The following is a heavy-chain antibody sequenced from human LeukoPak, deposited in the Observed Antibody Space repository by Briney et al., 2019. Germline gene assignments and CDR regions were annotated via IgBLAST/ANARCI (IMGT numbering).Heavy chain of an antibody. CDR2: IYNDGST. V-gene: IGHV3-53*01. D-gene: IGHD3-10*01. CDR3: ARDVGSGSYKAYYYGMDV. J-gene: IGHJ6*02. Sequence: GGSLRLSCAASGFSVSTDHMSWVRQAPGKGLEWVSVIYNDGSTYYADTVKGRFTISRDNSKNTVDLQMNSLRAEDTAVYYCARDVGSGSYKAYYYGMDVWGQGTTVTVSS. CDR1: GFSVSTDH.